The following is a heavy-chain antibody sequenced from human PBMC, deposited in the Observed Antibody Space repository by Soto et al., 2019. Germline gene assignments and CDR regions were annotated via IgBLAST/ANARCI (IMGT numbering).Heavy chain of an antibody. Sequence: ASVKVSCKASGYTFTSYGISWVRQAPGQGLEWMGWISAYNGNTNYAQKLQGRVTMTTDTSTSTAYMELRSLRSDDTAVYYCAREVVIVVVPAANWFDPWGQGTLVTVSS. J-gene: IGHJ5*02. CDR3: AREVVIVVVPAANWFDP. CDR2: ISAYNGNT. V-gene: IGHV1-18*01. CDR1: GYTFTSYG. D-gene: IGHD2-2*01.